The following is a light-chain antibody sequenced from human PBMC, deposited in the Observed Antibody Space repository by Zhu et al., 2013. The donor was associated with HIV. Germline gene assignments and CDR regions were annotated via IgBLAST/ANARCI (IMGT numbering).Light chain of an antibody. CDR1: QSVSSNY. V-gene: IGKV3-20*01. Sequence: EIVLTQSPGTLSLSPGERATLSCRASQSVSSNYLAWYQHKPGQAPRLLIYGASSRATGIPDRFSGSGSGTDFTLTISRLEPEDFAVYYCQQYGSSPRTLVQGTERWKSN. J-gene: IGKJ1*01. CDR3: QQYGSSPRT. CDR2: GAS.